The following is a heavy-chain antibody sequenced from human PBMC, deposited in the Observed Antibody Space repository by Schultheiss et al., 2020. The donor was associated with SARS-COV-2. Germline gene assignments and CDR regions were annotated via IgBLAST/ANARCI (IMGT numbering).Heavy chain of an antibody. CDR1: GFTFSSYG. Sequence: GGSLRLSCAASGFTFSSYGMHWVRQAPGKGLDYVSAISGNGVSSYSADSVKGRFTISRDNSKNTLYLQMDSLTTEDMAIYYCARDVPLRDWGQGTLVTVSS. CDR3: ARDVPLRD. J-gene: IGHJ4*02. CDR2: ISGNGVSS. V-gene: IGHV3-64*02. D-gene: IGHD3-16*01.